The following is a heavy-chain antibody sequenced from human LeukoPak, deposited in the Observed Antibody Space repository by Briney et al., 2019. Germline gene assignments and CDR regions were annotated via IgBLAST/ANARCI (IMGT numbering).Heavy chain of an antibody. D-gene: IGHD2-15*01. CDR1: GFTFTSYP. J-gene: IGHJ6*02. V-gene: IGHV3-23*01. Sequence: GGSLRLSCAASGFTFTSYPMLWVRQAPGKGLEWVSTISGSGGGTYYADSVKGRFTISRDNSMNTLYLQMNSLRAEDTAVYYSAKDPYCSGGTCYGMDVWGQGTTVTVSS. CDR3: AKDPYCSGGTCYGMDV. CDR2: ISGSGGGT.